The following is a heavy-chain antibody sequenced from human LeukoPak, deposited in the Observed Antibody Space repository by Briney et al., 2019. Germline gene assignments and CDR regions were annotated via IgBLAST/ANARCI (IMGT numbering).Heavy chain of an antibody. CDR3: AKLGSTH. Sequence: PGGSLRLSCAASGFTFSNNAVSWVRQAPGKGLEWASAISDGGVRTHYADSVKGRFSISGDHSKNTLYLQMNSLRAEDTAVYYCAKLGSTHWGQGTLVTVSS. CDR2: ISDGGVRT. D-gene: IGHD1-26*01. CDR1: GFTFSNNA. J-gene: IGHJ4*02. V-gene: IGHV3-23*01.